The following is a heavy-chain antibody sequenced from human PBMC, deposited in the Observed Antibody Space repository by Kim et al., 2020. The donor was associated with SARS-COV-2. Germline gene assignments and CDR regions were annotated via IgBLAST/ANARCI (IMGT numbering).Heavy chain of an antibody. V-gene: IGHV1-8*01. CDR2: VSPNSGNT. CDR1: GYTFTSYD. CDR3: ARGVANGVYGDMYV. Sequence: ASVKVSCKASGYTFTSYDINWVRQSPGQGLEWMGWVSPNSGNTGYAQKFRGRVTMTRNTSISTFFMELSGLSSEDTAVYYCARGVANGVYGDMYVWVKGT. J-gene: IGHJ6*03. D-gene: IGHD2-8*01.